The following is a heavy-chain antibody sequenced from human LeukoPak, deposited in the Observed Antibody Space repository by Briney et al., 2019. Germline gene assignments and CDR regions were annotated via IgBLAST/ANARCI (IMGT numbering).Heavy chain of an antibody. CDR2: ISPNSGDP. Sequence: ASVKVSCKASGYTFTDYYIFWVRQAPGQGLEWMGWISPNSGDPDYAQKFQGRVTMTRDTSISTAYMELSRLTSDDTAVYYCARDRQDGCHDYWGQGTLITVSS. CDR1: GYTFTDYY. J-gene: IGHJ4*02. CDR3: ARDRQDGCHDY. V-gene: IGHV1-2*02. D-gene: IGHD2-15*01.